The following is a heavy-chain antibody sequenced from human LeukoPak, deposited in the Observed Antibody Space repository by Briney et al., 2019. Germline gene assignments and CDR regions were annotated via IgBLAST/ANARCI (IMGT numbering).Heavy chain of an antibody. CDR1: GGTFSSYA. D-gene: IGHD3-10*01. CDR2: IIPIFGTA. V-gene: IGHV1-69*13. J-gene: IGHJ4*02. Sequence: SVKVSCKASGGTFSSYAISWVRQAPGQGLEWMGGIIPIFGTANYAQKFQGRVTITADESTSTAYMELSGLRSEDTAVYYCARDRGPMVRGVIPGYFDYWGQGTLVTVSS. CDR3: ARDRGPMVRGVIPGYFDY.